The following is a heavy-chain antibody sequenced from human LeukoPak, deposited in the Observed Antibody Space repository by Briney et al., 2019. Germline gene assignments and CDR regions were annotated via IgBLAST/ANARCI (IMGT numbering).Heavy chain of an antibody. CDR2: IIPIFGTA. CDR3: ARGGYCSGGSCGVIYYYMDV. J-gene: IGHJ6*03. Sequence: SVKVSCKASGGTFSSYAISWVRQVPGQGLEWMGGIIPIFGTANYAQKFQGRVTITADESTSTAYMELSSLRSEDTAVYYCARGGYCSGGSCGVIYYYMDVWGKGTTVTVSS. CDR1: GGTFSSYA. V-gene: IGHV1-69*13. D-gene: IGHD2-15*01.